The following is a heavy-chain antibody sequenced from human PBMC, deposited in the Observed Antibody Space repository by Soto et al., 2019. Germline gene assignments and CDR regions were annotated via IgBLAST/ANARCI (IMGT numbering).Heavy chain of an antibody. CDR3: AKDRAMVPGPFDY. J-gene: IGHJ4*02. V-gene: IGHV3-23*01. Sequence: EVQLLESGGGLVQPGGSLRLSCAASGFTFSSYAMSWVRQAPGKGLEWVSDISGRGGSTYYADSVKGRFTISRDNSKNTVYLQMNSLRAEDTAVYYCAKDRAMVPGPFDYWGQGTLVTVSS. CDR2: ISGRGGST. D-gene: IGHD5-18*01. CDR1: GFTFSSYA.